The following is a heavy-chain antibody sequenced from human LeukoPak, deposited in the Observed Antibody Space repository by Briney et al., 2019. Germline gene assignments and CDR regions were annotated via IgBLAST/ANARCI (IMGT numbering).Heavy chain of an antibody. D-gene: IGHD6-19*01. Sequence: PGGSLRLSCAASGFTFSSYAMSWVRQAPGKGLEWVSAISGSGGSTYYADSVKGRFTISRDNSKNTLYLQMNSLRAEDTAVYYCAKDDLEGGIVVAEWGYWGQGTLVTVSS. CDR2: ISGSGGST. CDR3: AKDDLEGGIVVAEWGY. CDR1: GFTFSSYA. J-gene: IGHJ4*02. V-gene: IGHV3-23*01.